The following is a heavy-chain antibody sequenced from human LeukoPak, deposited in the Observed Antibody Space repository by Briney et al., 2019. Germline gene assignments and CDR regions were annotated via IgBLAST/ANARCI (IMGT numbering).Heavy chain of an antibody. V-gene: IGHV3-30*02. CDR1: GFTFSSYG. Sequence: PGGSLRLSCAASGFTFSSYGMHWVRQAPGKGLEWVAFIHYDRSDKYYADSVKGRFTISRDNSKNNLYLQMNSLGTEDTAVYYCAKRGEGVSNAWYMNNWFDPWGQGTLVTVSS. J-gene: IGHJ5*02. CDR3: AKRGEGVSNAWYMNNWFDP. CDR2: IHYDRSDK. D-gene: IGHD6-13*01.